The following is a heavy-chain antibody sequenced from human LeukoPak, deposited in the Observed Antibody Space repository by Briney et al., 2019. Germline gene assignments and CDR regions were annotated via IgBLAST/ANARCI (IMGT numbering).Heavy chain of an antibody. Sequence: ASVKVSCKASGHTFTIYGINWVRQAPGQGLEWMGWISAYNGNTNYAQKLQGRVTMTTDTSTGTAYMELRSLRSDDTAVYYCASAREASSSSRSFDYWGQGTLVTVSS. CDR3: ASAREASSSSRSFDY. D-gene: IGHD6-6*01. J-gene: IGHJ4*02. CDR1: GHTFTIYG. V-gene: IGHV1-18*01. CDR2: ISAYNGNT.